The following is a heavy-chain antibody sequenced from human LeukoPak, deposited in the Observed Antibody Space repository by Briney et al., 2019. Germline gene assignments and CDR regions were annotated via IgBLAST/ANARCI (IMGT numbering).Heavy chain of an antibody. CDR1: GFTFSNYN. V-gene: IGHV3-21*06. Sequence: GGSLRLSCAASGFTFSNYNMNWVRQAPGKGLEWVSYISSRGSYTYYADSVKGRFTISRDNAKNPLYLQMNSLRAEDTAVYYCARIDAFDIWGQGTMVTVS. J-gene: IGHJ3*02. CDR2: ISSRGSYT. CDR3: ARIDAFDI.